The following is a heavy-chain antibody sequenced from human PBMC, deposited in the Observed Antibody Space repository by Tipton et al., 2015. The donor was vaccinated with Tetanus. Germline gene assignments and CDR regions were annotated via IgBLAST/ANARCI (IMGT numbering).Heavy chain of an antibody. Sequence: LSLTCAVSYGSMTSGGYSWSWIRQPPGKGLEWIGSIYESGDTYYIPSLKSRVTISVDTSKNQFSLNLNSMAAADTGVYYCARHQSGYFTPFDYWGQGNLVTVSS. V-gene: IGHV4-30-2*03. CDR3: ARHQSGYFTPFDY. J-gene: IGHJ4*02. D-gene: IGHD3-3*01. CDR1: YGSMTSGGYS. CDR2: IYESGDT.